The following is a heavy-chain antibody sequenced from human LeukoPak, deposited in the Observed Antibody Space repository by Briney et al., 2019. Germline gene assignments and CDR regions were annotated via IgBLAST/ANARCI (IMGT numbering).Heavy chain of an antibody. CDR1: GFTFSSYA. J-gene: IGHJ4*02. CDR3: ARGGSGSSTSYFDY. CDR2: ISYDGSNK. V-gene: IGHV3-30*04. Sequence: PGGSLRLSCAASGFTFSSYAMHWVRQAPGKGLEWVAVISYDGSNKYYADSVKGRFTISRDNSKNTLYLQMNSLRAEDTAVYYCARGGSGSSTSYFDYWGQGTLVTASS. D-gene: IGHD3-10*01.